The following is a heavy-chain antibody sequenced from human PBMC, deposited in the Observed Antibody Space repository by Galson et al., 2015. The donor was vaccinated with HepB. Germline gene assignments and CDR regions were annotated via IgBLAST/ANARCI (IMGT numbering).Heavy chain of an antibody. CDR3: VKDGGYSGYDSFDY. V-gene: IGHV3-43D*04. J-gene: IGHJ4*02. CDR1: GFTFHDYA. Sequence: SLRLSCAASGFTFHDYAMHWVRQPPGKGLEWVSLISWDGGNTFYADSVKGRFTISRDNSKNSLYLQMNSLRPEDTALYYCVKDGGYSGYDSFDYWCQGTLVTVSS. CDR2: ISWDGGNT. D-gene: IGHD5-12*01.